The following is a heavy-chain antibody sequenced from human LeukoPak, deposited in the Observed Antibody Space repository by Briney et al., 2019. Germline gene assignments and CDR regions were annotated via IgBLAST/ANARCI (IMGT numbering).Heavy chain of an antibody. CDR1: GFPFSSYA. CDR2: ISGSGGST. CDR3: AKALVLRFLEWLLPTGDYFDY. D-gene: IGHD3-3*01. V-gene: IGHV3-23*01. J-gene: IGHJ4*02. Sequence: PGGSLRLSCEVSGFPFSSYAMSWVRQAPGKGLEWVSAISGSGGSTYYADSVKGRFTISRDNSKNTLYLQMNSLRAEDTAVYYCAKALVLRFLEWLLPTGDYFDYWGQGTLVTVSS.